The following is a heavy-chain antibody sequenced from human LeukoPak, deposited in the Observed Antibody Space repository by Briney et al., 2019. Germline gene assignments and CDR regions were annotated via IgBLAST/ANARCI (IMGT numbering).Heavy chain of an antibody. V-gene: IGHV1-46*01. CDR1: GYTFTRFY. J-gene: IGHJ5*02. CDR2: INPNGGST. D-gene: IGHD1-14*01. CDR3: ARGPRNDP. Sequence: GASVKVSCKASGYTFTRFYMHWVRLAPGQGLEWMGIINPNGGSTHYAQKFQGRVTMTRDTSISTAYMELSSLRSDDTAVYFCARGPRNDPWGQGTLVTVSS.